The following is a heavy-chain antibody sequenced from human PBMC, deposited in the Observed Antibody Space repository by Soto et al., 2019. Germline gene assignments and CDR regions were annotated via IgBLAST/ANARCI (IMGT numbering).Heavy chain of an antibody. CDR2: FDPEDGET. CDR1: GYTLTELS. V-gene: IGHV1-24*01. Sequence: ASVKVSCKVSGYTLTELSMHWVRQAPGKGLEWMGGFDPEDGETIYAQKFQGRVTMTEDTSTDTAYMELSSLRSEDTAVYYCATIFRGLPRTYYSSSWYLEPHHYYFDYWGQGTLVTAPQ. CDR3: ATIFRGLPRTYYSSSWYLEPHHYYFDY. D-gene: IGHD6-13*01. J-gene: IGHJ4*02.